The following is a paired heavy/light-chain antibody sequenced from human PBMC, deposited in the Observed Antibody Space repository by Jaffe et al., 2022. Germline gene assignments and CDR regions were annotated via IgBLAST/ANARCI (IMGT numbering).Heavy chain of an antibody. CDR1: GGSISSSSYY. D-gene: IGHD2-15*01. Sequence: QLQLQESGPGLVKPSETLSLTCTVSGGSISSSSYYWGWIRQPPGKGLEWIGSIYYSGSTYYNPSLKSRVTISVDTSKNQFSLKLSSVTAADTAVYYCARPRELYCSGGSCYSGWAFDIWGQGTMVTVSS. J-gene: IGHJ3*02. CDR3: ARPRELYCSGGSCYSGWAFDI. CDR2: IYYSGST. V-gene: IGHV4-39*01.
Light chain of an antibody. CDR2: DAS. CDR3: QQYDNLPPVFT. Sequence: DIQMTQSPSSLSASVGDRVTITCQASQDISNYLNWYQQKPGKAPKLLIYDASNLETGVPSRFSGSGSGTDFTFTISSLQPEDIATYYCQQYDNLPPVFTFGPGTKVDIK. J-gene: IGKJ3*01. CDR1: QDISNY. V-gene: IGKV1-33*01.